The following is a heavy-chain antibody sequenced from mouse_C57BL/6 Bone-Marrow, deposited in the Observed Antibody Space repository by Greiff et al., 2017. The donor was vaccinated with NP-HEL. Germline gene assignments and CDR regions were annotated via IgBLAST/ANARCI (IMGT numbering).Heavy chain of an antibody. J-gene: IGHJ1*03. CDR2: IDPSDSYT. CDR1: GYTFTSYW. V-gene: IGHV1-69*01. Sequence: QVQLQQPGAELVMPGASVKLSCKASGYTFTSYWMHWVKQRPGQGLEWIGEIDPSDSYTNYNQKFKGKSTLTVDKSSSTAYMQLSSLTSEDSAVYYCAREGSHLNFDVWGTGTTVTVSS. CDR3: AREGSHLNFDV. D-gene: IGHD1-1*01.